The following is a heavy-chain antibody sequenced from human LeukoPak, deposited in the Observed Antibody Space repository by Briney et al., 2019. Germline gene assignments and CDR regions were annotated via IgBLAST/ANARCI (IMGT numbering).Heavy chain of an antibody. V-gene: IGHV1-46*01. CDR2: INPSGGST. Sequence: ASVKVSCKASGYTFTGYYRHWVRQAPGQVLEWMGIINPSGGSTSYAQKFQGRVTMTRDTSTSTVYMELSSLRSEDTAVYYCARVAYDSSGYLTDAFDIWGQGTMVTVSS. J-gene: IGHJ3*02. D-gene: IGHD3-22*01. CDR3: ARVAYDSSGYLTDAFDI. CDR1: GYTFTGYY.